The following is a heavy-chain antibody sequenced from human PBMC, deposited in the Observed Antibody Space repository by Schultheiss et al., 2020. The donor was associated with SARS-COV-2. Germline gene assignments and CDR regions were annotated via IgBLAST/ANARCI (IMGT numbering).Heavy chain of an antibody. J-gene: IGHJ4*02. V-gene: IGHV1-2*02. Sequence: ASVKVSCKASGYTFTGYYMHWVRQAPGQGLEWMGWINPNSGGTNYAQKFQGRVTMTRDTSTRTAYMEVSSLRSEDTAIYYCARTYCTNGECYYFDYWGQGTLVTVSS. CDR2: INPNSGGT. D-gene: IGHD2-8*01. CDR1: GYTFTGYY. CDR3: ARTYCTNGECYYFDY.